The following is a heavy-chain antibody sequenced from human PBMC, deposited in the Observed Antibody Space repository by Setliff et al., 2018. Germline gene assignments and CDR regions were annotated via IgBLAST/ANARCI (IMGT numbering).Heavy chain of an antibody. D-gene: IGHD2-15*01. CDR2: TWYDGSNK. CDR1: GFRFSDYA. J-gene: IGHJ3*02. Sequence: GGSLRLSCAASGFRFSDYAMHWVRQAPGKGLEWVATTWYDGSNKFYADSVKGRFSISRDNSMFTLYLQMNSLRADDTALYYCVCFSWRGCSGDTCYSGDDSFDMWGQGTEVTV. CDR3: VCFSWRGCSGDTCYSGDDSFDM. V-gene: IGHV3-33*01.